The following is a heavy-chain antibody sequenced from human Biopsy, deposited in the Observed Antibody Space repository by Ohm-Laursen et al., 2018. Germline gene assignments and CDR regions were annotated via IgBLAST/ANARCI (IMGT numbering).Heavy chain of an antibody. CDR2: IIAVSGLV. J-gene: IGHJ4*02. D-gene: IGHD3-3*01. CDR3: ATPFQYYDSWGGYPPFDH. Sequence: SVKVSCKTSGGTFSNYAISWVRQAPGEGLEWMGGIIAVSGLVNYAPKFQGRGSITADKSTTTAYMELSNLKSEDTAVYYCATPFQYYDSWGGYPPFDHWGQGTLVTVSS. V-gene: IGHV1-69*10. CDR1: GGTFSNYA.